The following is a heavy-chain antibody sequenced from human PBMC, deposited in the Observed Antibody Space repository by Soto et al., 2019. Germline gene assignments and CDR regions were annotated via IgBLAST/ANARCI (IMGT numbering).Heavy chain of an antibody. CDR1: GFTVSSNY. CDR2: IYSGGST. Sequence: EVQLVETGGGLIQPGGSLRLSCAASGFTVSSNYMSRVRQAPGKGLEWVSVIYSGGSTYYADSVKGRFTISRDNSKNTLYLQMNSLRAEDTAVYYCARNKVYNWFDPWGQGTLVTVSS. CDR3: ARNKVYNWFDP. V-gene: IGHV3-53*02. J-gene: IGHJ5*02.